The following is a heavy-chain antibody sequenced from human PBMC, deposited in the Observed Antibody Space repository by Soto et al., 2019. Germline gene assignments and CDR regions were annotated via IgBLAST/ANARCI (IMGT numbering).Heavy chain of an antibody. V-gene: IGHV3-33*06. CDR3: AKDDVMVVTATADAFDI. CDR2: IWYDGSNK. CDR1: GFTFSSYG. Sequence: PGGSLRLSCAASGFTFSSYGMHWVRQAPGKGLEWVAVIWYDGSNKYYADSVKGRFTISRDNSKNTLYLQMNSLRAEDTAVYYCAKDDVMVVTATADAFDIWGQGTMVTVSS. D-gene: IGHD2-21*02. J-gene: IGHJ3*02.